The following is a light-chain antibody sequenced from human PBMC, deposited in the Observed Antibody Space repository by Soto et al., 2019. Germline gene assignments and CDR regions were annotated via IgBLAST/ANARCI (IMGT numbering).Light chain of an antibody. CDR3: SAYTTSDFYV. Sequence: QSVLTQPASVSGSPGQSITISCTGSGRDIGAYDYVSWYQQHPGKAPKLLIYGVKNRPSGVSYRFSASKSAFTASLTISGLQAEDEAHYYCSAYTTSDFYVFGRGTKVTV. J-gene: IGLJ1*01. CDR1: GRDIGAYDY. CDR2: GVK. V-gene: IGLV2-14*01.